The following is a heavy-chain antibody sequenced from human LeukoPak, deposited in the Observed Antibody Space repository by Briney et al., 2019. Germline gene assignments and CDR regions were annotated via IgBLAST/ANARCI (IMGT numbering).Heavy chain of an antibody. V-gene: IGHV1-2*02. CDR1: GYTSTAYF. J-gene: IGHJ5*02. Sequence: GASVKVSCKASGYTSTAYFIHWVRQVPGQGLQWMGWINPNTGDTYYAQKFQGRVTMTSDTSISTASMELSRLKSDDTALYFCTRDVREVNHWFDPWGQGTLVTVSS. CDR3: TRDVREVNHWFDP. CDR2: INPNTGDT. D-gene: IGHD4-11*01.